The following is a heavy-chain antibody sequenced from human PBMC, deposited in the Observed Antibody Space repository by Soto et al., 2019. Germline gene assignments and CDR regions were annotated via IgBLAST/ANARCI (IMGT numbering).Heavy chain of an antibody. J-gene: IGHJ6*02. D-gene: IGHD4-17*01. Sequence: SETLSLTCTVSGGSISTYDWSWIRQPPGKGLEWIGYIYYSGSTNYNPSLKSRVTISVDTSKNQFSLKLSSVTAADTAVYYCARDAMTTVIPYYYYFGMDVWGQGTTVTVSS. CDR1: GGSISTYD. CDR3: ARDAMTTVIPYYYYFGMDV. V-gene: IGHV4-59*01. CDR2: IYYSGST.